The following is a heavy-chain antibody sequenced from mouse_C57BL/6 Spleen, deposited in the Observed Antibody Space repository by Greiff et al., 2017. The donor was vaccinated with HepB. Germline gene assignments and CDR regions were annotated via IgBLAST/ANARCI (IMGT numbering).Heavy chain of an antibody. J-gene: IGHJ1*03. CDR3: ASSRVVTATVGDSFDV. CDR1: GYSFTDYN. CDR2: INPNYGTT. Sequence: EVKLQESGPELVKPGASVKISCKASGYSFTDYNMNWVKQSNGKSLEWIGVINPNYGTTSYNQKFKGKATLTVDQSSSTAYMQLNSLTSEDSAVYYCASSRVVTATVGDSFDVWGTGTTVTVAS. V-gene: IGHV1-39*01. D-gene: IGHD1-1*01.